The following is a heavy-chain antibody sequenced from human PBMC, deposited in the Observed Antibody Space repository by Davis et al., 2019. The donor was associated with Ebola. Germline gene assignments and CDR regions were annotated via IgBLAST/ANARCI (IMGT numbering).Heavy chain of an antibody. CDR3: ARARRYYDSSGYYSPYYYYYYMDV. CDR1: GGSISSSNW. J-gene: IGHJ6*03. D-gene: IGHD3-22*01. V-gene: IGHV4-4*02. CDR2: IYHSGST. Sequence: PSETLSLTCAVSGGSISSSNWWSWVRQPPGKGLEWIGEIYHSGSTNYNPSLKSRVTISVDTSKNQFSLKLSSVTAADTAVYYCARARRYYDSSGYYSPYYYYYYMDVWGKGTTVTVSS.